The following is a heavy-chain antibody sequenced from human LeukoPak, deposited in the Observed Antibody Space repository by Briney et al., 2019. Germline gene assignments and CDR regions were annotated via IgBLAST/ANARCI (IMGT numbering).Heavy chain of an antibody. D-gene: IGHD2-21*02. CDR2: ISSSGSTI. CDR1: GFTFSSYE. J-gene: IGHJ4*02. V-gene: IGHV3-48*03. Sequence: QPGGSLRLSCAASGFTFSSYEMNWVRRAPGKGLGWVSYISSSGSTIYYADSVKGRFTISRDNAKNSLYLQMNSLRAEDTAVYYCAREPVYCGGDCYFDYWGQGTLVTVSS. CDR3: AREPVYCGGDCYFDY.